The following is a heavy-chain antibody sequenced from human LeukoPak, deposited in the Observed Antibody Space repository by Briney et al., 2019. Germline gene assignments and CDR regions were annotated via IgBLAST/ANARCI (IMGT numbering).Heavy chain of an antibody. CDR2: ISYDGSNK. Sequence: PGGSLRLSCAASGFTFSSYGMHWVRQAPGKGLEWVAVISYDGSNKYHADSVKGRFTISRDNSKNTLYLQMNSLRAEDTAVYYCAKDKAGGSFGVVIIDYFDYWGQGTLVTVSS. J-gene: IGHJ4*02. D-gene: IGHD3-3*01. CDR1: GFTFSSYG. V-gene: IGHV3-30*18. CDR3: AKDKAGGSFGVVIIDYFDY.